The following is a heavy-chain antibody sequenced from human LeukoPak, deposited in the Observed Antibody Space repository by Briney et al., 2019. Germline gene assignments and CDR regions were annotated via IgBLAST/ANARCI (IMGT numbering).Heavy chain of an antibody. D-gene: IGHD3-10*01. CDR3: ARDRGLTIYSFDY. Sequence: GGSLRLSCAASGFTFSSYSMNWVRQAPGQGLEWVSSISGSSSYIYYADSVKGRFTISRDNAKNSLYLQMNSLRAEDTAVYYCARDRGLTIYSFDYWGQGTLVTVSS. V-gene: IGHV3-21*01. CDR2: ISGSSSYI. J-gene: IGHJ4*02. CDR1: GFTFSSYS.